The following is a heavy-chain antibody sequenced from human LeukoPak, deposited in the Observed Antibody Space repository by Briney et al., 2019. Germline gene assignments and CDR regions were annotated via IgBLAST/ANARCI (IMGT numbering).Heavy chain of an antibody. CDR3: TRELGPP. V-gene: IGHV3-7*01. Sequence: GGSLRLSCAASGFTFSTSWMDWVRRAPGRGLEWVANINQDGSEKYYVDSVKGRFTVSRDNAKKSLYLQMNSLRAEDTAMYYCTRELGPPWGQGTLVTVSS. CDR2: INQDGSEK. J-gene: IGHJ5*02. CDR1: GFTFSTSW.